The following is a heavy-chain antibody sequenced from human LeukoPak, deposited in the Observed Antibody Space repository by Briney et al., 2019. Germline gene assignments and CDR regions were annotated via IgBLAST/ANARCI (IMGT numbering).Heavy chain of an antibody. CDR3: ARAKGHCGSTICPPDL. J-gene: IGHJ2*01. D-gene: IGHD2-2*01. Sequence: RPGGSLRLSCAASEFSLRNSNMNWVRQAPGQGLQWISFISGTTTTTFYTDSVKGRFTISRDNSNNSLYLQMHSLRVDDTAVYYCARAKGHCGSTICPPDLWGRGTLVTVSS. CDR2: ISGTTTTT. CDR1: EFSLRNSN. V-gene: IGHV3-48*04.